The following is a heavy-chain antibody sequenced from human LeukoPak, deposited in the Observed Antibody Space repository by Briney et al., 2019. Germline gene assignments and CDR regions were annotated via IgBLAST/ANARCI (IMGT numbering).Heavy chain of an antibody. D-gene: IGHD2-15*01. V-gene: IGHV7-4-1*02. J-gene: IGHJ6*04. CDR1: GYTFTSYA. CDR2: INTNTGNP. Sequence: ASVKVSCKASGYTFTSYAMNWVRQALGQGLEWMGWINTNTGNPTYAQGFTGRFVFSLDTSVSTAYLQISSLKAEDTAVYYCASYCSGGSCYSRMDVWGKGTTVTVSS. CDR3: ASYCSGGSCYSRMDV.